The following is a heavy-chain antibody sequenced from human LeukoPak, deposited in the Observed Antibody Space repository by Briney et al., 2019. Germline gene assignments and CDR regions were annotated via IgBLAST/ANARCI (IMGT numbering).Heavy chain of an antibody. CDR3: VRDGQITIFGVVDSGDWFDP. V-gene: IGHV3-11*01. J-gene: IGHJ5*02. CDR2: ISSSGSTI. D-gene: IGHD3-3*01. CDR1: GFTFSDYY. Sequence: KSGGSLRLSCAASGFTFSDYYMSWIRQAPGKGLEWVSYISSSGSTIYYADSVKGRFTISRDNAKNSLYLQMNSLRAEDTAVYYCVRDGQITIFGVVDSGDWFDPWGQGTLVTVSS.